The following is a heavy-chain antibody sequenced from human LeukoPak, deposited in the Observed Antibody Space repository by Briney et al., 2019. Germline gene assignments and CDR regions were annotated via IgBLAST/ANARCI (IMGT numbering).Heavy chain of an antibody. CDR1: GASISAYY. V-gene: IGHV4-59*01. J-gene: IGHJ6*02. Sequence: SETLSLTCSVSGASISAYYWSWIRQPPGKGLEWIGYIHYSGTINYNPSLMSRVTISVDSSKNQFSLRLSSVTAADTAVYFCARDHKGLEVWGQGATVTVSS. CDR2: IHYSGTI. CDR3: ARDHKGLEV.